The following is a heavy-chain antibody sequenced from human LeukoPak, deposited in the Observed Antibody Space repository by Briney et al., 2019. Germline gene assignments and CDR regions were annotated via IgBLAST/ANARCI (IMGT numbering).Heavy chain of an antibody. CDR3: ARDRQQLLDALDI. D-gene: IGHD6-13*01. V-gene: IGHV3-21*01. CDR1: GFTFSSYS. CDR2: ISSSSSYI. Sequence: GGSLRLSCAASGFTFSSYSMNWVRQAPGKGLEWVSSISSSSSYIYYADSVKGRFTISRDNAKNSLYLQMNSLRAEDTAVYYCARDRQQLLDALDIWGQGTMVTVSS. J-gene: IGHJ3*02.